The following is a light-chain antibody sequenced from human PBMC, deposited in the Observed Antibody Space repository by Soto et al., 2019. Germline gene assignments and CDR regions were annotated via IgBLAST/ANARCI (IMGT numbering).Light chain of an antibody. CDR3: AAWDASLSGWV. CDR2: SND. Sequence: QSVLTQPPSASETPGQRVTISCSGSSTNIGSNYVYWYQQLPGTAPKLLIYSNDQRPSGVPDRFSGSKSGTSASLAISWLRSEDEADYYCAAWDASLSGWVFGGGTKLTVL. CDR1: STNIGSNY. V-gene: IGLV1-47*02. J-gene: IGLJ3*02.